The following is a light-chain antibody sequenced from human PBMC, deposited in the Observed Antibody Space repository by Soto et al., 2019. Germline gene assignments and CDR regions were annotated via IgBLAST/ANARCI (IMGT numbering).Light chain of an antibody. J-gene: IGKJ5*01. CDR2: KAS. CDR1: HAISSW. CDR3: QHYNSYSEA. V-gene: IGKV1-5*03. Sequence: IQMTQSPSTLSGSVVDRVTITFRASHAISSWLAWYQHKPRTAPKLLIYKASTLTSGAPSSFSGSGSGTDFPLTISSLQPDDFATYYCQHYNSYSEAFGQGTRLEIK.